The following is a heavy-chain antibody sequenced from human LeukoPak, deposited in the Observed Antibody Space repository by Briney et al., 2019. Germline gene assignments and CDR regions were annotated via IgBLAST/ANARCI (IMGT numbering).Heavy chain of an antibody. J-gene: IGHJ4*02. CDR2: ISGGGSTI. Sequence: GGSLRFSCAASGFTFSSYAMSWARQAPGRGLEWVSVISGGGSTIKYADSVKGRFTISRDNSKNTVYLQMNSLRAEDTAVYYCASRDPCSGGTCYGLGYWGQGTLVTVSS. CDR1: GFTFSSYA. V-gene: IGHV3-23*01. D-gene: IGHD2-15*01. CDR3: ASRDPCSGGTCYGLGY.